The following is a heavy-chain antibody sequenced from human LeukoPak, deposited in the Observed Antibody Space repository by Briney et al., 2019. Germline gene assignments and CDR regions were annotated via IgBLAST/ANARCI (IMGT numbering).Heavy chain of an antibody. CDR3: ARHSWVNGYFDY. D-gene: IGHD2-15*01. V-gene: IGHV4-34*01. CDR2: INHSGST. Sequence: PSETLSLTCAVYGGSFSGYYWSWIRQPPGKGLEWIGEINHSGSTNYNPSLKSRVTISVDTSKNQFSLKLSSVTAADTAVYYCARHSWVNGYFDYWGQGTLVTVSS. CDR1: GGSFSGYY. J-gene: IGHJ4*02.